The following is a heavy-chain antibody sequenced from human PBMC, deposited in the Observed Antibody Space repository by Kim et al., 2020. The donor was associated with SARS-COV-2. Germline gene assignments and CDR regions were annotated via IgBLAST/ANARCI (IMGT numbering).Heavy chain of an antibody. CDR2: ISAYNGNT. D-gene: IGHD3-3*01. Sequence: ASVKVSCKASGYTFTSYGISWVRQAPGQGLEWMGWISAYNGNTNYAQKLQGRVTMTTDTSTSTAYMELRSLRSDDTAVYYCARDQGGYYDFWSGYPHCGCVDYWGQGTLVTVSS. V-gene: IGHV1-18*01. CDR3: ARDQGGYYDFWSGYPHCGCVDY. CDR1: GYTFTSYG. J-gene: IGHJ4*02.